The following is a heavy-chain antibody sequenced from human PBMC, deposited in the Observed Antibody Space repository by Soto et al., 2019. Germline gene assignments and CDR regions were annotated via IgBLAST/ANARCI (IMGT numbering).Heavy chain of an antibody. CDR1: GFTFSSYS. Sequence: GGSLRLSCAASGFTFSSYSMNWVRQAPGKGLEWVSYISSSSSTIYYADSVKGRFTISRDNAKNSLYLQMNSLGDEDTAVYYCARRECSSTSCSNYYYYYGMDVWGQGTTVTVSS. V-gene: IGHV3-48*02. CDR3: ARRECSSTSCSNYYYYYGMDV. D-gene: IGHD2-2*01. CDR2: ISSSSSTI. J-gene: IGHJ6*02.